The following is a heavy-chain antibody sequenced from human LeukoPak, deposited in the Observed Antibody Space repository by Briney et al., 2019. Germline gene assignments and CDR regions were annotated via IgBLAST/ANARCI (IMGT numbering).Heavy chain of an antibody. CDR1: GDSVSSNSAA. CDR3: TRDSGLGNDAFDV. CDR2: TYYRSKWFY. J-gene: IGHJ3*01. D-gene: IGHD3-10*01. Sequence: SQTLSLTCAISGDSVSSNSAAWDWIRQSPSRGLEWLGRTYYRSKWFYDYAVSVKSRITINPDTSKNQFSLLLNSVTPEDTAVYYCTRDSGLGNDAFDVWGQGTMVTVSS. V-gene: IGHV6-1*01.